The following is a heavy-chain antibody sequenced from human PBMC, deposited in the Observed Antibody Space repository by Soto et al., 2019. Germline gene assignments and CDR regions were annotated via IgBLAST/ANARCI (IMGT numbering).Heavy chain of an antibody. CDR3: ARDPDTAMVTY. CDR1: GGTFSSYT. D-gene: IGHD5-18*01. CDR2: IIPILGIA. V-gene: IGHV1-69*08. J-gene: IGHJ4*02. Sequence: QVQLVQSGAEVKKPGSSVKVSCKASGGTFSSYTISWVRQAPGQGLEWMGRIIPILGIANYAQKFQGRVTITADKSTITAYMELSSLRSEDTAVYYCARDPDTAMVTYWGQGTLVTVSS.